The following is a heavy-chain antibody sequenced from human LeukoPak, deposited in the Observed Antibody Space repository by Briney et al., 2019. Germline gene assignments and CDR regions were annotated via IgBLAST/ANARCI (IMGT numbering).Heavy chain of an antibody. CDR2: ISYSGGT. V-gene: IGHV4-59*08. J-gene: IGHJ6*02. CDR3: ARHLSGPLGGYGMDV. CDR1: DDSISDYY. Sequence: SETLSLTCTVSDDSISDYYRGWIRQPPGKGLEWIGYISYSGGTNYNPSLKSRVTISVDTSKNQFSLKLSSVTAADTAVYYCARHLSGPLGGYGMDVWGQGTTVTVSS. D-gene: IGHD2-15*01.